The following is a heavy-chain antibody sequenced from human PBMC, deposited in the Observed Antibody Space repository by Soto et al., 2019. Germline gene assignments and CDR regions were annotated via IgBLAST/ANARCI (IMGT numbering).Heavy chain of an antibody. V-gene: IGHV1-69*02. Sequence: QVQLVQSGAELKKPGSSVKVSCEASGGSFTSYSFTWVRQAPGQGLEWMGRIIPIQGKANYALKFQDRVTITADRSTRTVYMELTRLRPEDTAVYFCAKSLLFVDHGYMDVWGEGTTVTVSS. CDR3: AKSLLFVDHGYMDV. CDR1: GGSFTSYS. CDR2: IIPIQGKA. J-gene: IGHJ6*03. D-gene: IGHD2-21*01.